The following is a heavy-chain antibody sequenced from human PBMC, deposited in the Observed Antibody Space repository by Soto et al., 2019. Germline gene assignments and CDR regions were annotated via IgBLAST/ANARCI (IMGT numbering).Heavy chain of an antibody. D-gene: IGHD3-10*01. CDR1: GLTFSSYA. CDR2: FSGSGGIT. J-gene: IGHJ4*02. CDR3: ARDSGSGTYYLYYFDY. Sequence: GGSLRLSCAASGLTFSSYAMSWVRQAPGKGLEWVSSFSGSGGITYYADSVKGRFTISRDNSKNTLYLQMNSLRAEDTAVYYCARDSGSGTYYLYYFDYWGQGTLVTVSS. V-gene: IGHV3-23*01.